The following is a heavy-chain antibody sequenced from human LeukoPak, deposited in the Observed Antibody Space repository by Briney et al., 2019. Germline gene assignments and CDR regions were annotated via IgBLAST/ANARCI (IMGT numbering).Heavy chain of an antibody. D-gene: IGHD5-24*01. CDR1: GGSFSGYY. V-gene: IGHV4-34*01. J-gene: IGHJ4*02. Sequence: SETLSLTCAVYGGSFSGYYWSWIRQPPGKGLEWIGEINHSGSTNYNPSLKSRVTISVDTSKNQFPLKLSSVTAADTAVYYCARPKGRWLQFGAFDYWGQGTLVTVSS. CDR2: INHSGST. CDR3: ARPKGRWLQFGAFDY.